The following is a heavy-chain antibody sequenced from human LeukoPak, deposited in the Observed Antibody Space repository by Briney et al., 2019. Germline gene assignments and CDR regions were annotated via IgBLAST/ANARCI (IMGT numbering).Heavy chain of an antibody. CDR3: ARDFGSSWYPTWFDP. J-gene: IGHJ5*02. CDR2: IYYSGST. Sequence: SETRSLTCTVSGGSISSGGYYWSWIRQHPGKGLEWIGYIYYSGSTYYNPSLKSRVTISVDTSKNQFSLKLSSVTAADTAVYYCARDFGSSWYPTWFDPWGQGTLVTVSS. CDR1: GGSISSGGYY. V-gene: IGHV4-31*03. D-gene: IGHD6-13*01.